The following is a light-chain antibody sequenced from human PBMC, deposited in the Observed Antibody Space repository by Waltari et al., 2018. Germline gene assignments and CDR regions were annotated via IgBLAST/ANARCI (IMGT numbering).Light chain of an antibody. Sequence: EIVLTQSPATLSLSPGERATLSCRASQSVRSSLAWYQQKPGQSPRLLIYGASNRATGIPARFSGSGSGTDFTLTISSLEPEDFAVYYCQHRGHWPPDATFGPGTKVDIK. CDR2: GAS. V-gene: IGKV3-11*01. CDR3: QHRGHWPPDAT. J-gene: IGKJ3*01. CDR1: QSVRSS.